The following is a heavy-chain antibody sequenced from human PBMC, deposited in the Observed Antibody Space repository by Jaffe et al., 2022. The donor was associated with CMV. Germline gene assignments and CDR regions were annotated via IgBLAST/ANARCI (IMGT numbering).Heavy chain of an antibody. CDR2: INPNSGGT. CDR3: ARVPFLYGSGRYLLDY. V-gene: IGHV1-2*02. J-gene: IGHJ4*02. Sequence: QVQLVQSGAEVKKPGASVKVSCKASGYTFTGYYMHWVRQAPGQGLEWMGWINPNSGGTNYAQKFQGRVTMTRDTSISTAYMELSRLRSDDTAVYYCARVPFLYGSGRYLLDYWGQGTLVTVSS. D-gene: IGHD3-10*01. CDR1: GYTFTGYY.